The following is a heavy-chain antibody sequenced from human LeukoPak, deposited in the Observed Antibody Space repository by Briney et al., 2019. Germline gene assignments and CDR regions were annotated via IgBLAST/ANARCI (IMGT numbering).Heavy chain of an antibody. CDR3: ARDGGMRGSCRIL. J-gene: IGHJ4*02. CDR1: GYTFTSYY. CDR2: INPSGGST. Sequence: ASVKVSCKASGYTFTSYYMHWVRQAPGQGLEWMGIINPSGGSTSYAQKFQGRVTMTRDMSTSTVYMELSSLRSEDTAVYYCARDGGMRGSCRILWGQGTLVTVSS. D-gene: IGHD1-26*01. V-gene: IGHV1-46*01.